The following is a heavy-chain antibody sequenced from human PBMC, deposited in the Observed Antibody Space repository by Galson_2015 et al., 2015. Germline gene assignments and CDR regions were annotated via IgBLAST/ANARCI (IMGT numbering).Heavy chain of an antibody. Sequence: QSGAEVTKPGESLKISCKGSGYSFASYWIGWVRQMPGKGLEWMGIICPGDSDTRYSPSFQGQVTISGDKSISTAYLQWSSLKASDTAMYYRARLVGAAAARRVEYWGQGTLVIVSS. CDR2: ICPGDSDT. V-gene: IGHV5-51*01. D-gene: IGHD2-15*01. J-gene: IGHJ4*02. CDR1: GYSFASYW. CDR3: ARLVGAAAARRVEY.